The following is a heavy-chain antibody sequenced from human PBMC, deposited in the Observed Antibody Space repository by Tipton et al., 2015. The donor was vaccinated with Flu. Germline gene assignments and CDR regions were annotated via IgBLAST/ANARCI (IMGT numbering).Heavy chain of an antibody. CDR3: ARVGSAAAGTN. Sequence: TLSLTCAVYGGSFSGYYWSWIRQPPGKGLEWIGEINHSGSTNYNPSLKSRVTISVDTSKNQFSLKLSSVTAADTAVYYCARVGSAAAGTNWAQGTLVTVSS. V-gene: IGHV4-34*01. CDR2: INHSGST. CDR1: GGSFSGYY. D-gene: IGHD6-13*01. J-gene: IGHJ4*02.